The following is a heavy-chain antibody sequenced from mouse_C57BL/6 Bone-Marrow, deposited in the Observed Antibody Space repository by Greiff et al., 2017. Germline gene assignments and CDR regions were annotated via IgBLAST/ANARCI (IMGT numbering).Heavy chain of an antibody. V-gene: IGHV1-39*01. J-gene: IGHJ2*01. CDR2: INPNSGTN. D-gene: IGHD1-1*01. Sequence: LQQSGPELVKPGASVKISCKASGYSFTDYTMNWVKQSKGKRLEWIGVINPNSGTNSYNQKFKGKATLTVDQSTSQAYMQLNSLTSEDAAVYYCLVVYDYGSLDDWGQGTTLTVSS. CDR3: LVVYDYGSLDD. CDR1: GYSFTDYT.